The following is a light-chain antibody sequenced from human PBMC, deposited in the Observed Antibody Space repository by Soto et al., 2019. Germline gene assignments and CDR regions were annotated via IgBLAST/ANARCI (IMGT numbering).Light chain of an antibody. CDR1: QSVSSN. Sequence: EIVMTQSPATLSVSPGERATLSCRASQSVSSNLAWYHQKPGQAPRLLIYGASTRATGIPARFSGSGSGTEFTLTIESLQSEDFAVYYCQQYNNWVSFGGGTKVEIQ. CDR2: GAS. CDR3: QQYNNWVS. V-gene: IGKV3D-15*01. J-gene: IGKJ4*02.